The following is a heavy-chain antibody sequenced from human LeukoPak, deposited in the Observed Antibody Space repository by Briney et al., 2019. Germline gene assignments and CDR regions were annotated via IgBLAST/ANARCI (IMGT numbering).Heavy chain of an antibody. Sequence: GASVKVTCKASGYTFTSYGISWVRQAPGQGLVWMGWISAYNGNTNYAQKLQGRVTMTTDTSTSTAYMELRSLRSDDTAVYYCARALLAYCGGDCYFRSIWFDPWGQGTLVTVSS. J-gene: IGHJ5*02. CDR2: ISAYNGNT. CDR1: GYTFTSYG. D-gene: IGHD2-21*01. V-gene: IGHV1-18*01. CDR3: ARALLAYCGGDCYFRSIWFDP.